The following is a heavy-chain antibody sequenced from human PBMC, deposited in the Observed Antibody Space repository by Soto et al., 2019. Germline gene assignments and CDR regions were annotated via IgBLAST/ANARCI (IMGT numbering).Heavy chain of an antibody. CDR3: AQDGAASVFFPYYFDH. CDR1: GFTFSSYG. Sequence: GGSLRLSCAASGFTFSSYGMHWVRQAPGKGLEWVAVISYDGSNKYYADSVKGRFTISRDNSKNTLYLQMNRLRAEDTAVYYCAQDGAASVFFPYYFDHWGQGTLVTVSS. D-gene: IGHD6-13*01. J-gene: IGHJ4*02. CDR2: ISYDGSNK. V-gene: IGHV3-30*18.